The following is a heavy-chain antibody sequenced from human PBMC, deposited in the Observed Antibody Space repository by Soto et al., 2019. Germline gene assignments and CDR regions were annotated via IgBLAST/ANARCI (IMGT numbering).Heavy chain of an antibody. CDR3: AKDYTEVRGSGKY. V-gene: IGHV3-23*01. D-gene: IGHD3-10*01. Sequence: PGGSLRLSCAASGFTFRSYAMSWVRQAPGKGLEWVSGISDSGGSTDYTDSVKGRFTISRDNSKNTLYLQMNSLRAEDTAVYYCAKDYTEVRGSGKYWGQGTLVTVSS. CDR2: ISDSGGST. J-gene: IGHJ4*02. CDR1: GFTFRSYA.